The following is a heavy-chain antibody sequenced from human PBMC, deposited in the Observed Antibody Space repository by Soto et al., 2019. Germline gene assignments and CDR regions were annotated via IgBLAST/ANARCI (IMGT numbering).Heavy chain of an antibody. J-gene: IGHJ4*02. CDR1: AGSIRSQTW. V-gene: IGHV4-4*02. CDR2: ISDSART. D-gene: IGHD3-3*01. CDR3: DNNGYYSIEF. Sequence: QVQLQESGPGLVKPSGTLYLTCHVSAGSIRSQTWWSWVRQPPGQERELIGEISDSARTNYNPSLKSRVTISLDKSNNQFTPHLNAVTAADSAVYYCDNNGYYSIEFWGQGTLVTVSS.